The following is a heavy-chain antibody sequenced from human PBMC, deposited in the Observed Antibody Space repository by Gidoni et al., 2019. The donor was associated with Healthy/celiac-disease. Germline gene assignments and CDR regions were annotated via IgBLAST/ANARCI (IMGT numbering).Heavy chain of an antibody. Sequence: EVQLVYSGGGLVQPGGSLRLSCAASGSTFSSYWMRWVRQAPGKGLEWVANIKQDGSEKYYVDSVKGRFTISRDNAKNSLYLQMNSLRAEDTAVYYCASSPDDSSGYYYFDYWGQGTLVTVSS. D-gene: IGHD3-22*01. CDR3: ASSPDDSSGYYYFDY. V-gene: IGHV3-7*01. J-gene: IGHJ4*02. CDR1: GSTFSSYW. CDR2: IKQDGSEK.